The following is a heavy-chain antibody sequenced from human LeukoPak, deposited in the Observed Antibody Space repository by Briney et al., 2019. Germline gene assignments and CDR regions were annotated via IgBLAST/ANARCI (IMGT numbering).Heavy chain of an antibody. CDR2: IKQDGSEK. CDR3: ARAIATSY. V-gene: IGHV3-7*01. J-gene: IGHJ1*01. Sequence: GGSLRLSCATSGFTFSNFWMSWVRQAPGKGLEWVANIKQDGSEKSYLESVKGRFTISRDNAKNSLYLQMNSLRADDTAVYYCARAIATSYWGQGSLVTVSA. D-gene: IGHD6-13*01. CDR1: GFTFSNFW.